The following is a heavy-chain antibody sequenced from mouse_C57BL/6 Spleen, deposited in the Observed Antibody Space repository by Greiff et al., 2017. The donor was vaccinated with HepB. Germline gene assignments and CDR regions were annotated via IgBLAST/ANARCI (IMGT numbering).Heavy chain of an antibody. CDR3: ARHAGDWDLAY. Sequence: EVQVVESGGGLVQPGGSLKLSCAASGFTFSDYYMYWVRQTPEQRLEWVAYISNGGGSTYYPDTVKGRFTLAKDNAKNTRYLQMSRLKSEDTAMYYGARHAGDWDLAYWGQGTLVTVAA. J-gene: IGHJ3*01. CDR1: GFTFSDYY. D-gene: IGHD4-1*01. CDR2: ISNGGGST. V-gene: IGHV5-12*01.